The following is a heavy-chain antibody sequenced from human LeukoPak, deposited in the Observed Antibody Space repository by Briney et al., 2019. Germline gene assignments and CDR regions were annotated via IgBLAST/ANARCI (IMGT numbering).Heavy chain of an antibody. CDR3: ARGTLNIPGQHGAFDY. CDR2: ISSSSRYR. Sequence: PGGSLRLSCAASGFTFSSMIWVRQAPGKGLEWVSSISSSSRYRYYADSVKGRFTISRDNAKNSLYLQMNSLRAEDTAVYYCARGTLNIPGQHGAFDYWGQGTLVTVSS. D-gene: IGHD1-14*01. J-gene: IGHJ4*02. CDR1: GFTFSS. V-gene: IGHV3-21*01.